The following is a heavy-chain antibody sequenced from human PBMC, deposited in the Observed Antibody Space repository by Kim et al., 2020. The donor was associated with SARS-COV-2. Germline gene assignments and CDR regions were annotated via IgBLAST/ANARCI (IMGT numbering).Heavy chain of an antibody. V-gene: IGHV3-30-3*01. CDR1: GFTFSSYA. J-gene: IGHJ4*02. D-gene: IGHD1-26*01. CDR2: ISYDGSNK. CDR3: ARVMGAPEEPY. Sequence: GGSLRLSCAASGFTFSSYAMHWVRQAPGKGLEWVAVISYDGSNKYYADSVKGRFTISRDNSKNTLYLQMNSLRAEDTAVYYCARVMGAPEEPYWGQGTLVTVSS.